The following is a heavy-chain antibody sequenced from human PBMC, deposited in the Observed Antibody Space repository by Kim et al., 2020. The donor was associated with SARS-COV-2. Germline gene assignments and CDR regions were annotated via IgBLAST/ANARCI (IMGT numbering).Heavy chain of an antibody. CDR2: IWYDERKR. CDR3: AREGAYCGGDCYNYFDY. Sequence: GGSLRLSCVASGFAFSSYGMHWVHQTPDKGLEWVAVIWYDERKRHYADSVKGRFTISRDNSKNTLYLHMSSLRAEDTAVYYCAREGAYCGGDCYNYFDYWGQGTLVTVSS. V-gene: IGHV3-33*01. D-gene: IGHD2-21*02. J-gene: IGHJ4*02. CDR1: GFAFSSYG.